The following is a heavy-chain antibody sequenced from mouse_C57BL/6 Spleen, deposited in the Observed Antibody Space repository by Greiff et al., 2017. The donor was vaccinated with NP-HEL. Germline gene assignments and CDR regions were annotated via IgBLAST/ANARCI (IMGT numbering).Heavy chain of an antibody. Sequence: VQLQQPGAELVMPGASVKLSCKASGYTFTSYWMHWVKQRPGQGLEWIGEIDPSDSYTNYNQKFKGKSTLTVDKSSSTAYMQLSSLTSEDSAVYYCARGPYYYAMDYWGQGTSVTVSS. CDR1: GYTFTSYW. CDR2: IDPSDSYT. V-gene: IGHV1-69*01. J-gene: IGHJ4*01. CDR3: ARGPYYYAMDY.